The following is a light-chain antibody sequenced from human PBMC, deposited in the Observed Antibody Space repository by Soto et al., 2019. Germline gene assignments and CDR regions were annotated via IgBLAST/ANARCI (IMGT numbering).Light chain of an antibody. CDR2: DAS. Sequence: DIQMTQSPSTLSAAGGDRVTITCRASQSISSWLAWYQQKPGKAPKLLIYDASSLESGVPSRFSGSGSGTEFTLTISSLQPDDFATYYCQQYNSYPLFGQGTKVDIK. V-gene: IGKV1-5*01. J-gene: IGKJ1*01. CDR3: QQYNSYPL. CDR1: QSISSW.